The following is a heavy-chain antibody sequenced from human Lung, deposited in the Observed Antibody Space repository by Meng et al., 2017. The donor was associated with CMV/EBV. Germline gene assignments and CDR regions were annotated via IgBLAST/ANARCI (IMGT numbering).Heavy chain of an antibody. CDR3: AKYYYGLDV. J-gene: IGHJ6*02. Sequence: GESLKISCAASGFTFDDYAMHWVRQAPGKGLEWVSLISWDGGSTYYADSVKGRFTISRDNSKSSLYLQMNGLRAEDTASYHCAKYYYGLDVWGQGTTVTVSS. V-gene: IGHV3-43D*03. CDR2: ISWDGGST. CDR1: GFTFDDYA.